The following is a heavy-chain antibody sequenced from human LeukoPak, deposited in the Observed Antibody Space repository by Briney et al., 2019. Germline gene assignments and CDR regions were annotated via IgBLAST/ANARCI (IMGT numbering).Heavy chain of an antibody. V-gene: IGHV4-31*03. CDR2: IYYSGST. D-gene: IGHD3-22*01. Sequence: SQTLSLTCTVSGGSISSGGYYWSWIRQHPGKGLEWIGYIYYSGSTHYNPSLKSRVTISVDTSKNQFSLKLSSVTAADTAVYYCARGLAEDSSGYYLHWYFDLWGRGTLVTVSS. CDR1: GGSISSGGYY. J-gene: IGHJ2*01. CDR3: ARGLAEDSSGYYLHWYFDL.